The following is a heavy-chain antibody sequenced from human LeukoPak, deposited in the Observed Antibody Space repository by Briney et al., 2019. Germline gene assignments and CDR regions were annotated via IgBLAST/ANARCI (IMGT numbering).Heavy chain of an antibody. D-gene: IGHD3-10*01. Sequence: GGSLRLSCAVSGFTFSRFAMNWVRLAPGKGLEWVSIISNSGTITSYADSVKGRFTISRDNSKDTVYLQMNSLRDEDTALYYCTTESFHFWGQGSLVAVSS. CDR1: GFTFSRFA. CDR3: TTESFHF. CDR2: ISNSGTIT. J-gene: IGHJ4*02. V-gene: IGHV3-23*01.